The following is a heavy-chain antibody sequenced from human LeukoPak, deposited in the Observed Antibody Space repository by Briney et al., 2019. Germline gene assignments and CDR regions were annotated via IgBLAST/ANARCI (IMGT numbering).Heavy chain of an antibody. CDR2: VHSSGYT. Sequence: SETLSLTCSVSGGAISSDYWAWIRQPPGKGLEWIAYVHSSGYTSYNPSLKSRVTISIDTSKNQFSLKLSSVTAADTAVYYCARWGVAGRRLYYFDYWGQGTLVTVSS. V-gene: IGHV4-59*12. CDR1: GGAISSDY. D-gene: IGHD6-19*01. CDR3: ARWGVAGRRLYYFDY. J-gene: IGHJ4*02.